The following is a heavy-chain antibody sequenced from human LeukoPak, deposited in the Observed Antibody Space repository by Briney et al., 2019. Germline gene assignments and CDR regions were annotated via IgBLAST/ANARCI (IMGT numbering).Heavy chain of an antibody. V-gene: IGHV3-30*02. J-gene: IGHJ3*02. CDR3: AKPPLYLIMGELMGAFDI. CDR1: GFTFSSYG. Sequence: GGSLRLSCAASGFTFSSYGMHWVRQAPGKGLEWVAFIRYDGSNKYYADSVKGRFTISRDNSKNTLYLQMNSLRAEDTAVYYCAKPPLYLIMGELMGAFDIWGQGTMVTVSS. CDR2: IRYDGSNK. D-gene: IGHD4/OR15-4a*01.